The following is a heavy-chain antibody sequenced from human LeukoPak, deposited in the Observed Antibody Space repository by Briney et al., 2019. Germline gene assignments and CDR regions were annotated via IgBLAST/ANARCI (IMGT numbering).Heavy chain of an antibody. CDR2: FVPEDGET. Sequence: ASVTVSCKLSGDTLTELSMHWVRQSPRKGLEWMGGFVPEDGETIYAQKFQGRVTMTEDTSTDTAYMELSSLRSDDTAVYFCATLPRGHLFDSWGQGTLVTVSS. J-gene: IGHJ4*02. CDR3: ATLPRGHLFDS. CDR1: GDTLTELS. D-gene: IGHD3-10*01. V-gene: IGHV1-24*01.